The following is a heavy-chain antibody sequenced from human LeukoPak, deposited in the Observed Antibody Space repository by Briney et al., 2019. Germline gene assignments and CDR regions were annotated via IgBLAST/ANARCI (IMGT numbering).Heavy chain of an antibody. D-gene: IGHD2-15*01. CDR3: AGGSTYYWYFDL. CDR2: ISSASIDI. CDR1: GFIFSHYS. J-gene: IGHJ2*01. V-gene: IGHV3-21*01. Sequence: GGSLRLSCAASGFIFSHYSMSWVRQVPGKGLEWVSSISSASIDIYYADSVKGRFTISRDNAKNSLYLQMNSLRAEDTAIYYCAGGSTYYWYFDLWGRGTLVTVSS.